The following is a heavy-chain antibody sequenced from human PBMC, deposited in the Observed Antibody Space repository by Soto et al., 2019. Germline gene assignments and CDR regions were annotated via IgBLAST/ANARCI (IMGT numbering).Heavy chain of an antibody. CDR1: GYTFTSYA. V-gene: IGHV1-3*01. J-gene: IGHJ6*03. CDR2: INAGNGNT. Sequence: GASVKVSCKASGYTFTSYAMHWVRQAPGQRLEWMGWINAGNGNTKYSQKFQGRVTITRDTSASTAYMELSSLRSEDTAVYYCAREHLLYYYYYYMDVWGKGTTVTVSS. D-gene: IGHD1-26*01. CDR3: AREHLLYYYYYYMDV.